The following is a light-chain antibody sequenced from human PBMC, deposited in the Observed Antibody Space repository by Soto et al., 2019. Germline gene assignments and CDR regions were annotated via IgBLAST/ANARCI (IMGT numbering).Light chain of an antibody. CDR3: QQYRASPCT. J-gene: IGKJ1*01. Sequence: EIVLTQSPGTLSLSPWERATLSCRASQSVSNNYLAWYQQKPGQAPRLLIYAASNRAAGIPDRLSGSWSGSDFSLTICRQEPEGFAVYYCQQYRASPCTFGQGSQLEIK. CDR2: AAS. CDR1: QSVSNNY. V-gene: IGKV3-20*01.